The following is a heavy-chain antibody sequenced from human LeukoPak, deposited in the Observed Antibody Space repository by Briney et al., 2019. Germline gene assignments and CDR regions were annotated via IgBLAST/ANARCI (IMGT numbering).Heavy chain of an antibody. Sequence: ASVKVSCKTSGYTFSSFHINWLRQATGQGLEWMGWINPDSDDTGYAQKFQGRVTMTRDTSTNTAYMELNSLTSEDTAVYYCAVRGRNYIHDFWGQGTLVTVSS. CDR3: AVRGRNYIHDF. CDR1: GYTFSSFH. CDR2: INPDSDDT. D-gene: IGHD1-26*01. V-gene: IGHV1-8*01. J-gene: IGHJ4*02.